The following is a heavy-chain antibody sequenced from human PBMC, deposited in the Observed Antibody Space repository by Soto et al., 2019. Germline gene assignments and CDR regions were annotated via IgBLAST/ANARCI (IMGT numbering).Heavy chain of an antibody. Sequence: QVQLVQSGAEVKKPGSSVKVSCKASGGTFSSYAISWVRQAPGQGLEWMGGIIPIFGTANYAQKFQGRVTITADESTSTAYMELSSLRSEDTAVYYCARSLREYYYDSSGYYYYFDYWGQGTLVTVSS. CDR3: ARSLREYYYDSSGYYYYFDY. CDR1: GGTFSSYA. D-gene: IGHD3-22*01. V-gene: IGHV1-69*12. J-gene: IGHJ4*02. CDR2: IIPIFGTA.